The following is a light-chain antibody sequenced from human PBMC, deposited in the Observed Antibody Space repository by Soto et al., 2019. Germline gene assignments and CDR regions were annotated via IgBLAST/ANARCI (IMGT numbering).Light chain of an antibody. Sequence: EIVLTQSPATLSLSPGERATLSCRASQSVSSYLAWYQQKPGQAPSLLIYDASNRATGIPARFSGSGSGTDFTLTISSLEPEAFAVYYCQQRSNWPRTFGQGTKLEIK. CDR3: QQRSNWPRT. CDR1: QSVSSY. J-gene: IGKJ2*01. V-gene: IGKV3-11*01. CDR2: DAS.